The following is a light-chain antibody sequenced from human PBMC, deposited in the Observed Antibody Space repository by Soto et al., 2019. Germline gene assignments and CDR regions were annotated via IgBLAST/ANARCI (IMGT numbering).Light chain of an antibody. Sequence: DIQMTQSPSTLSASVGDRVTITCRASQSISTWFAWYQQKPGKAPKLLIYKASSLESGVPSRFSGSGSGTEFTLTISSLQPDDFASYYCQQYTGTFGQGTKVDIK. CDR2: KAS. CDR1: QSISTW. V-gene: IGKV1-5*03. J-gene: IGKJ1*01. CDR3: QQYTGT.